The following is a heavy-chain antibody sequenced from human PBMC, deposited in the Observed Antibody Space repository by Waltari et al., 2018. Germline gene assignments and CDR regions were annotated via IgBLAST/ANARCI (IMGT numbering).Heavy chain of an antibody. CDR2: IHGSGKT. Sequence: QVQLQESGPGLVKPSGTLSVTCAVSGDSLSGNAWWSWVRQSPGKGLEWIGQIHGSGKTNYKPSLESRVTVSRDTSNNQFSLKLASATAADTAVYYCARDRGRGLYLDSWGQGTLVTVSP. V-gene: IGHV4-4*02. CDR1: GDSLSGNAW. J-gene: IGHJ4*02. D-gene: IGHD2-15*01. CDR3: ARDRGRGLYLDS.